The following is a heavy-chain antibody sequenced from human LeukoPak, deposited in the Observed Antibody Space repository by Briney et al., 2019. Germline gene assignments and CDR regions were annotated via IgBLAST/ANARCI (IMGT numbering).Heavy chain of an antibody. CDR2: ISGSGGRA. CDR1: GFTFSSYG. D-gene: IGHD5-18*01. Sequence: GGTLRLSCAASGFTFSSYGMSWVRQAPGKGLEWVSLISGSGGRAYYADSVKGRFTISRDNSKNTLYLQMNSLRADDTAVYYCAKLDWGGSRYGYFDSWGQGTLVTVSS. V-gene: IGHV3-23*01. CDR3: AKLDWGGSRYGYFDS. J-gene: IGHJ4*02.